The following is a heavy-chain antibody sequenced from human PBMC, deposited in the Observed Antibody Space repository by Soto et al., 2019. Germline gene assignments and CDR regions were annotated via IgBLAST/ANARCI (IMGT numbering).Heavy chain of an antibody. J-gene: IGHJ6*02. Sequence: PGGSLRLSCAASGFTFSSYAMHWVRQAPGKGLEWVAVISYDGSNKYYADSVKGRFTISRDNSKNTLYLQMNSLRAEDTAVYHCAKDPFYYYYGMDVWGQGTTVTVSS. CDR1: GFTFSSYA. CDR3: AKDPFYYYYGMDV. CDR2: ISYDGSNK. V-gene: IGHV3-30*18.